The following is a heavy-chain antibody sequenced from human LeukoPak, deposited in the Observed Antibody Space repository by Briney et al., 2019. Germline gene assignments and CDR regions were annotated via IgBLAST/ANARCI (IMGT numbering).Heavy chain of an antibody. CDR3: ARGGRYCSSTSCPKYNWSDP. J-gene: IGHJ5*02. Sequence: PSETLSLTCAVYGGSFSGYYWSWIRQPPGKGLEWIGEINHSGSTSYNPSLKSRVTISVDTSKNQLSLKLSSVTAADTAVYYCARGGRYCSSTSCPKYNWSDPWGQGTLVTVSS. CDR2: INHSGST. CDR1: GGSFSGYY. D-gene: IGHD2-2*01. V-gene: IGHV4-34*01.